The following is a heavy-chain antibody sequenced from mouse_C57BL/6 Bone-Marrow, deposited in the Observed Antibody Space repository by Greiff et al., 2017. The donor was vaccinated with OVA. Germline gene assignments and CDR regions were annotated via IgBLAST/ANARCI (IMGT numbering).Heavy chain of an antibody. CDR2: WNNDNY. CDR1: ISLSTSGMGL. Sequence: QQSQTLSLACTFSGISLSTSGMGLSWLRKPSGKALEWLASIWNNDNYYNPSLKSRLTISQDTSNSQVFLKLTSVDTADSATYYGAWRELGPIYDGYILYFDVWGTGTTVTVSS. V-gene: IGHV8-2*01. J-gene: IGHJ1*03. CDR3: WRELGPIYDGYILYFDV. D-gene: IGHD2-3*01.